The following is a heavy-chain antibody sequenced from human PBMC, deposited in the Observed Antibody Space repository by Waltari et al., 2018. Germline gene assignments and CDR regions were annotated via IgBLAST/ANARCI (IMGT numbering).Heavy chain of an antibody. J-gene: IGHJ4*02. D-gene: IGHD6-6*01. V-gene: IGHV3-33*06. CDR2: IWYDGSNK. CDR3: AETYSSSSASLDY. Sequence: QVQLVESGGGVVQPGRSLRLSCAASGFTFSSYGMHWVRQAPGKGLVWVAVIWYDGSNKYYADSVKGRFTISRDNSKNTLYLQMNSLRAEDTAVYYCAETYSSSSASLDYWGQGTLVTVSS. CDR1: GFTFSSYG.